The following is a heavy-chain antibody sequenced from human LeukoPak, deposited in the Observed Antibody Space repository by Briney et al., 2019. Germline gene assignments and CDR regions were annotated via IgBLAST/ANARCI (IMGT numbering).Heavy chain of an antibody. CDR3: ARGGEFEAFDI. Sequence: GGSLRLSCAASGFTFSSYGIHWVRQAPGKGLEWVAAISYDGSNKYYADSVKGRFTISRDNSKNTLYLQMNSLRAEDTAVYYCARGGEFEAFDIWGQGTMVTVSS. J-gene: IGHJ3*02. V-gene: IGHV3-30*03. CDR2: ISYDGSNK. CDR1: GFTFSSYG. D-gene: IGHD3-16*01.